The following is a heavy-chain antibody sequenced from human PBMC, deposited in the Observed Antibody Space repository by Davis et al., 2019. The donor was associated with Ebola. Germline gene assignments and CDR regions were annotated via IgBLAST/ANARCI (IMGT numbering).Heavy chain of an antibody. CDR3: TSFSSGWAFDY. Sequence: GGSLRLSCTASGFTFGDYAMSWFRQAPGKGLEWVGFIRSKAYGGTTEYAASVKGRFTISRDDSKSIAYLQMNSLKTEDTAVYYCTSFSSGWAFDYWGQGTLVTVSS. CDR2: IRSKAYGGTT. V-gene: IGHV3-49*03. D-gene: IGHD6-19*01. J-gene: IGHJ4*02. CDR1: GFTFGDYA.